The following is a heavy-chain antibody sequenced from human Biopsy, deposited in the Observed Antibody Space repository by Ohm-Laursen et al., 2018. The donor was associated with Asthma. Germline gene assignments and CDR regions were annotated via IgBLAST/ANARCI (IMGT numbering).Heavy chain of an antibody. V-gene: IGHV3-33*01. CDR2: IYYDGSRK. Sequence: RSLRLSCTASGFTFSRHALHWVRQAPGKGLEWAAGIYYDGSRKYYTESVKGRFTISRDNSKNRLYLEMASLRAEDTAVYYCAREKVIESRGFQNWFDPWGQGTLVHVSS. J-gene: IGHJ5*02. CDR3: AREKVIESRGFQNWFDP. CDR1: GFTFSRHA. D-gene: IGHD3-16*02.